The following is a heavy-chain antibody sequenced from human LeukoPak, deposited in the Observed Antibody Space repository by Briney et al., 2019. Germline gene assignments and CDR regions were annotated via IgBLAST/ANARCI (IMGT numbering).Heavy chain of an antibody. CDR3: ARGGYDTYYYYYYYMDV. Sequence: GGSLRLSCAASGFTFSSYSMNWVRQAPGKGLEWVSYISSSSSTIYYADSVKGRFTISRDNAKNSLYLQMNSLRAEDTAVYYCARGGYDTYYYYYYYMDVWGKETTVTVSS. CDR2: ISSSSSTI. CDR1: GFTFSSYS. J-gene: IGHJ6*03. D-gene: IGHD5-12*01. V-gene: IGHV3-48*01.